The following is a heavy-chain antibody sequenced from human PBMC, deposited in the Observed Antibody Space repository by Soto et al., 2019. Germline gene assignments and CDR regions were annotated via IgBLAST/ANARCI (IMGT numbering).Heavy chain of an antibody. D-gene: IGHD4-17*01. Sequence: QVQLQESGPGLVKPSETLSLTCTVYGGSISSYYWSWIRQPPGKGLEWIGYIYYSGSTNSNPSLKSRVTISVDTSKNQFSLKLRSVTAASTAVYYCARAYGDYVFDYWGQGTLVTVSS. CDR3: ARAYGDYVFDY. J-gene: IGHJ4*02. V-gene: IGHV4-59*01. CDR2: IYYSGST. CDR1: GGSISSYY.